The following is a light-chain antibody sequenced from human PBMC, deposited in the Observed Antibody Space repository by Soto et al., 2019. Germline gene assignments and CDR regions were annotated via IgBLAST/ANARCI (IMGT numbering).Light chain of an antibody. CDR1: QSISSW. Sequence: DIQMTQSPATPSASVGDRVTITCRASQSISSWLAWYEHRPGEAPKLLIYDASSLESGVPSRFSGSGSGTEFTLTISSLQPDDFATSYCQQYYSSPWTFGQGTQVDIK. V-gene: IGKV1-5*01. CDR2: DAS. J-gene: IGKJ1*01. CDR3: QQYYSSPWT.